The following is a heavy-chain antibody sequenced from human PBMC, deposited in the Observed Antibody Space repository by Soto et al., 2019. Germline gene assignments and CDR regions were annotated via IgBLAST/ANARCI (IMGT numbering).Heavy chain of an antibody. D-gene: IGHD3-10*01. CDR1: GFTFTDHY. Sequence: QVQLVESGGGLVKPGGSLRLSCTASGFTFTDHYMTWIRQAPGKGLEWVSYISSGGSNIYYADSVRGRFTISRDNAKNSVYLQVSRLRADDTAIYYCARYIRGANWGQGTLVIVSS. CDR3: ARYIRGAN. V-gene: IGHV3-11*01. J-gene: IGHJ4*02. CDR2: ISSGGSNI.